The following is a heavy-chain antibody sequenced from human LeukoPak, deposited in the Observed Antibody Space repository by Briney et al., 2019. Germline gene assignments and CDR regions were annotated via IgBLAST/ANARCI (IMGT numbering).Heavy chain of an antibody. CDR3: AKSQAHYYGSGSYYRY. V-gene: IGHV3-23*01. CDR2: ISGSGGST. J-gene: IGHJ4*02. D-gene: IGHD3-10*01. CDR1: GFTFSSYG. Sequence: GGSLRLSCAASGFTFSSYGMSWVRQAPGKGLEWVSAISGSGGSTYYADSVKGRFTISRDNSKNTLYLQMNSLRAEDTAVYYCAKSQAHYYGSGSYYRYWGQGTLVTVSS.